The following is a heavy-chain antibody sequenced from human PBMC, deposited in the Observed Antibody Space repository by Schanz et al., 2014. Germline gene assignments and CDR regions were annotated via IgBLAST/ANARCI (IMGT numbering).Heavy chain of an antibody. CDR2: IYHSGRT. CDR1: GFTFSGYSM. Sequence: VQLVESGGNLVQPGGSLRLSCVASGFTFSGYSMNWVRQAPGKGLEWIGEIYHSGRTNYDPSLKSRVTISMDNSNNQLSLKVSSVTAADTAIYYCARGDISGYNGGLMDTWGQGTLVTVSS. V-gene: IGHV4-4*02. J-gene: IGHJ5*02. D-gene: IGHD5-12*01. CDR3: ARGDISGYNGGLMDT.